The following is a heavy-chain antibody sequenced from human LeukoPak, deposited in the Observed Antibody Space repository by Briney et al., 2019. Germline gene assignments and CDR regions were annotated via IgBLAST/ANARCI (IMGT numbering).Heavy chain of an antibody. CDR3: AGDYSSGWYYFDY. CDR1: GHTFTSYA. V-gene: IGHV1-3*01. J-gene: IGHJ4*02. CDR2: INAGNGNT. Sequence: GASVKVSCTASGHTFTSYAMHWVRQAPGQRLEWMGWINAGNGNTKYSQKFQGRVTITRDTSASTAYMELSSLRSEDTAVYYCAGDYSSGWYYFDYWGQGTLVTVSS. D-gene: IGHD6-19*01.